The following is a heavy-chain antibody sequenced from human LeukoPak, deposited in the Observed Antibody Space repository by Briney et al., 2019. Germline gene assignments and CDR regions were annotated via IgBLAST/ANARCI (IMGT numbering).Heavy chain of an antibody. Sequence: SETLSLTCTVSGGSITSGGYYWGWIRQPPGKGLEWIGSVYYSGSIHYNPSLKSRVTISADTSKNQITLKLSSVTAADTAVYYCARDFPGDPGYSSSVVGWFDPWGQGTLVTVSS. CDR3: ARDFPGDPGYSSSVVGWFDP. D-gene: IGHD6-19*01. V-gene: IGHV4-39*06. CDR2: VYYSGSI. CDR1: GGSITSGGYY. J-gene: IGHJ5*02.